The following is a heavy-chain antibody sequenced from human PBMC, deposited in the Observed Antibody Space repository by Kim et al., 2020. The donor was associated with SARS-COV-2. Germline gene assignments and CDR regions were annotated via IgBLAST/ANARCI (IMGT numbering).Heavy chain of an antibody. D-gene: IGHD3-10*01. V-gene: IGHV4-61*02. CDR2: IYTSGST. CDR1: GGSISSGSYY. CDR3: ARDRMVLWFGELQHRAYNWVDP. J-gene: IGHJ5*02. Sequence: SETLSLTCTVSGGSISSGSYYWSWIRQPAGKGLEWIGRIYTSGSTNYNPSLKSRVTISVDTSKNQFSLKLSSVTAADTAVYYCARDRMVLWFGELQHRAYNWVDPWGQGALVSVAS.